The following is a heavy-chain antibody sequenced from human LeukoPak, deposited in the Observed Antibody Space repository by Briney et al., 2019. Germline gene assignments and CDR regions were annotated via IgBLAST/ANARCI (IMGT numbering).Heavy chain of an antibody. Sequence: GGSLRLSCAASGITFSRYDMNWVRQAPGKGLEWVSYISSSSSTIYYADSVKGRFTISRENAKNSLYLQMNSLRDEDTAVYYCARAQYSSSWYFDYWGQGTLVTVSS. J-gene: IGHJ4*02. CDR2: ISSSSSTI. CDR1: GITFSRYD. D-gene: IGHD6-13*01. V-gene: IGHV3-48*02. CDR3: ARAQYSSSWYFDY.